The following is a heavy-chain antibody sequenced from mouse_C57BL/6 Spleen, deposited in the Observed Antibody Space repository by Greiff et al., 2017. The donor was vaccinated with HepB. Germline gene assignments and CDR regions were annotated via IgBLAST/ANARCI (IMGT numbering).Heavy chain of an antibody. CDR1: GYTFTDYE. J-gene: IGHJ3*01. V-gene: IGHV1-15*01. Sequence: QVQLQQSGAELVRPGASVTLSCKASGYTFTDYEMHWVKQTPVHGLEWIGAIDPETGGTAYNQKFKGKAILTADKSSSTAYMELRSLTSEDSAVYYCTGTTGNLLFAYWGQGTLVTVSA. CDR2: IDPETGGT. D-gene: IGHD1-1*01. CDR3: TGTTGNLLFAY.